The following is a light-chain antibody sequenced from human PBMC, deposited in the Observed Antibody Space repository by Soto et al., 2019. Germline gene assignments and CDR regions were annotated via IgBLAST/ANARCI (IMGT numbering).Light chain of an antibody. J-gene: IGLJ3*02. CDR3: QSLGTGIQV. CDR1: SGYSTYA. V-gene: IGLV4-69*01. Sequence: QSVLTQSPSASASLGASVKLTCTLSSGYSTYAIAWHQQQSEKGPRFLMKINYDGTHSTGDGFFDRFSGSSSGAERHLTISSLQSEDEADYYCQSLGTGIQVFGGGTKLTVL. CDR2: INYDGTH.